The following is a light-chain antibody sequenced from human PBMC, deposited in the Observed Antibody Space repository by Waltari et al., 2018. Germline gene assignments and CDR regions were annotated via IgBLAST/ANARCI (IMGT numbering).Light chain of an antibody. V-gene: IGLV7-43*01. CDR1: TGAVTSVYF. J-gene: IGLJ3*02. CDR3: LLYYGGPWV. Sequence: QPVVTQDPSLTVSPGGTVTLTCASSTGAVTSVYFPNWFHQQPGQAPSALIHSTSVSYPWTPTRFSGSLLGDKAALTLSGVQPEDEADYYCLLYYGGPWVFGGGTKVTVL. CDR2: STS.